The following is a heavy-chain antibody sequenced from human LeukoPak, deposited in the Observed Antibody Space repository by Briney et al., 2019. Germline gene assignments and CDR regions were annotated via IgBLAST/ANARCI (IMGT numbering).Heavy chain of an antibody. CDR3: ARPKYSGYEVGYFDY. Sequence: GASVTVSCTASGYTFTIYGISWVRQAPGQGLEWMGWISAYNGNTNYAQKLQGRVTMTTDTSTSTAYMELRSLRSDDTAVYYCARPKYSGYEVGYFDYWGQGTLVTVSS. V-gene: IGHV1-18*01. D-gene: IGHD5-12*01. CDR2: ISAYNGNT. CDR1: GYTFTIYG. J-gene: IGHJ4*02.